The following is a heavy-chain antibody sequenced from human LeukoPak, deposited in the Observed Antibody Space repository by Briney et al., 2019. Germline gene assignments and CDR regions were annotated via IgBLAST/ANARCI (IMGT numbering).Heavy chain of an antibody. D-gene: IGHD3-9*01. CDR2: VFSRGTT. J-gene: IGHJ6*02. CDR1: GGSIKSFY. Sequence: SSETLSLTCTVSGGSIKSFYWSWIRQPAGKGLEWVGRVFSRGTTNYNPSLKSRVTVSLDTSKNQFSLKLSSVTAADTAVYYCARGRYDNLTGHLARLDVWGQGTTVIVSS. V-gene: IGHV4-4*07. CDR3: ARGRYDNLTGHLARLDV.